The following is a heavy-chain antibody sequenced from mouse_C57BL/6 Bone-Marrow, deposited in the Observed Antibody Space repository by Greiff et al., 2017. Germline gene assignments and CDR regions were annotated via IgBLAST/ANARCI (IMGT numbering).Heavy chain of an antibody. Sequence: EVQLVESGAELVRPGASVKLSCTASGFNIKDDYMHWVKQRPEQGLEWIGWIDPENGDTEYASKFQGKATITADTSSNTAYLQLSNLTSEDTAVYYCTTGLYGSSPYWYFDFWGTGTTVTVSS. J-gene: IGHJ1*03. CDR1: GFNIKDDY. V-gene: IGHV14-4*01. CDR3: TTGLYGSSPYWYFDF. CDR2: IDPENGDT. D-gene: IGHD1-1*01.